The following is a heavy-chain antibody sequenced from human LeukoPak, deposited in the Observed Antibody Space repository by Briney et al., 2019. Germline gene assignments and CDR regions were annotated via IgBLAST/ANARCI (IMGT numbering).Heavy chain of an antibody. CDR2: ISSSSSTI. V-gene: IGHV3-48*02. J-gene: IGHJ6*04. CDR1: GFTFSSYS. Sequence: GGSLILSCAASGFTFSSYSMNWVRQAPGKGLEWVSYISSSSSTIYYADSVKGRFTISRDNAKNSLYLQMNSLRDEDTAVYYCARDNYDFWSGYSAHMDVWGKGTTVTVSS. D-gene: IGHD3-3*01. CDR3: ARDNYDFWSGYSAHMDV.